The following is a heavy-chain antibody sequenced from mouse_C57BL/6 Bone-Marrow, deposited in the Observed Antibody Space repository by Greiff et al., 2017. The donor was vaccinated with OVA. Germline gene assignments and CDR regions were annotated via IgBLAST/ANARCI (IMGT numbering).Heavy chain of an antibody. CDR2: IYPRSGNT. CDR3: ARERDSSGYLDY. D-gene: IGHD3-2*02. Sequence: QVHVKQSGAELARPGASVKLSCKASGYTFTSYGISWVKQRTGQGLEWIGEIYPRSGNTYYNEKVKGKATLTADKSSSTAYMELRSLTSEDSAVYFCARERDSSGYLDYWGQGTTLTVSS. V-gene: IGHV1-81*01. J-gene: IGHJ2*01. CDR1: GYTFTSYG.